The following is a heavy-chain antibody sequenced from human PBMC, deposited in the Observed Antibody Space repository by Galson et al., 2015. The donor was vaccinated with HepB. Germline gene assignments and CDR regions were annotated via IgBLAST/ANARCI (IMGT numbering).Heavy chain of an antibody. CDR2: IIPILGIA. CDR3: ARDRGEGAFDI. V-gene: IGHV1-69*10. D-gene: IGHD3-10*01. Sequence: SVKVSCKASGGTFSSYAISWVRQAPGQGLEWMGGIIPILGIANYAQKFQGRVTITADKSTSTAYMELSSLRSEDTAVYYCARDRGEGAFDIWGQGTMVTVSS. J-gene: IGHJ3*02. CDR1: GGTFSSYA.